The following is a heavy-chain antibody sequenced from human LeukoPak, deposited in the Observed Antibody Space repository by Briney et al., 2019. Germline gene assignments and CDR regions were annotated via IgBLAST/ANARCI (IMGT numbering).Heavy chain of an antibody. CDR1: GGSVSSGSYY. V-gene: IGHV4-61*01. D-gene: IGHD3-22*01. CDR2: IYYSGST. Sequence: SETLSLTCTVSGGSVSSGSYYWSWIRQPPGKGLEWIGYIYYSGSTKTNPSLKSRVTISIDTSKNQFSLKLTSVTAADTAVYYCARLGYYYDSGGYYFRHWGQGTLVTVSS. J-gene: IGHJ1*01. CDR3: ARLGYYYDSGGYYFRH.